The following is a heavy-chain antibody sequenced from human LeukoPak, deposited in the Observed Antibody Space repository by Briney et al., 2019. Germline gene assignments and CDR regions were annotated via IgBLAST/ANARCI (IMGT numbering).Heavy chain of an antibody. CDR3: ARDRGYSYGATDY. CDR1: GGTFSNYA. Sequence: ASVKVSCKASGGTFSNYAISWVRQAPGQGLEWMGGIIPIFGTANYAQKFQGRVTITADESTSTAYMELSSLRSEDTAVYYCARDRGYSYGATDYWGQGTLVTVFS. J-gene: IGHJ4*02. D-gene: IGHD5-18*01. CDR2: IIPIFGTA. V-gene: IGHV1-69*13.